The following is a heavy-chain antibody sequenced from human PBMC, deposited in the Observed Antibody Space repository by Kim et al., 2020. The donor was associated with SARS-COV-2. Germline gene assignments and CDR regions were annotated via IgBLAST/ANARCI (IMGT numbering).Heavy chain of an antibody. J-gene: IGHJ6*02. CDR3: ARGEKTDYYHYGMDV. CDR2: IIQSGSA. D-gene: IGHD3-16*01. V-gene: IGHV4-34*12. CDR1: GGSFSDYY. Sequence: SETLSLTCAVYGGSFSDYYWNWIRQPPGKGLEWIGEIIQSGSANYNPSLKSRVTISVDTSKNQFSLKLSSVTAADTAVYYCARGEKTDYYHYGMDVWGQGTTVTVSS.